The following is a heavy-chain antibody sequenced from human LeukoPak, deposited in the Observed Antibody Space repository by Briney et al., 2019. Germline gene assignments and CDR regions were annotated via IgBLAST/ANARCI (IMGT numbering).Heavy chain of an antibody. Sequence: PGGSLRLSCAASGLTFSDYYMSWIRQAPGKGLEWVSYISSSGSTIYYADSVKGRFTISRDNAKNSLYLQMNSLRAEDTAVYYCARDRVPAATHWYFDLWGRGTLVTVSS. CDR3: ARDRVPAATHWYFDL. V-gene: IGHV3-11*01. J-gene: IGHJ2*01. D-gene: IGHD2-2*01. CDR2: ISSSGSTI. CDR1: GLTFSDYY.